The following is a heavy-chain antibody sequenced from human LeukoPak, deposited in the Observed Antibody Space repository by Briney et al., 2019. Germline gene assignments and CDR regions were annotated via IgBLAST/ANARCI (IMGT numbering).Heavy chain of an antibody. Sequence: GGSLRLSCAATGFTFSSYAMSWVRQAPGKGLEWLSSISGSGGSTYYADSVKGRFTISRDNSKNTLYLQMNSLRAEDTAVYYCAKDLLRWEPRGPDYWGQGTLVTVSS. CDR3: AKDLLRWEPRGPDY. CDR2: ISGSGGST. D-gene: IGHD4-23*01. J-gene: IGHJ4*02. V-gene: IGHV3-23*01. CDR1: GFTFSSYA.